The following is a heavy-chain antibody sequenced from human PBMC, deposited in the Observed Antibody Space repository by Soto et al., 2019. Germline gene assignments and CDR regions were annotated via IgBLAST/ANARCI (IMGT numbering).Heavy chain of an antibody. CDR1: GGTFSNYA. CDR2: AIPVYGST. J-gene: IGHJ3*02. D-gene: IGHD1-26*01. V-gene: IGHV1-69*01. Sequence: QVQLVQSGAEVKKPGTSVKVSCEVSGGTFSNYAITWVRQAPGQGLEWLGGAIPVYGSTNYAQKFQGRVTITAGESATTTFMELSSLRSDATAVYYCARRGVANSRDAFDIWGQGTLVTVS. CDR3: ARRGVANSRDAFDI.